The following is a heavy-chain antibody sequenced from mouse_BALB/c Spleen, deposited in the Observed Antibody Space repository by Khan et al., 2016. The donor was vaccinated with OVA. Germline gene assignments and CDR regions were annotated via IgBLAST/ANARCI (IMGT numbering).Heavy chain of an antibody. CDR2: ISSGGDYT. V-gene: IGHV5-6*01. D-gene: IGHD4-1*01. J-gene: IGHJ3*01. CDR1: GFTFSSYS. CDR3: ADHLTGSFAY. Sequence: VELVESGGDLVKPGGSLKLSCAASGFTFSSYSMSWVRQTPDKRLEWVASISSGGDYTYYPDSVKGRFTISRDNAKNTLYLQMSDLKSEDTAMYYCADHLTGSFAYWDQGTLVTVSA.